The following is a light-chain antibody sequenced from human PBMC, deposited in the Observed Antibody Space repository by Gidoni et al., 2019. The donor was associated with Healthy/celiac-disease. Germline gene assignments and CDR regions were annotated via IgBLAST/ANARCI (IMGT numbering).Light chain of an antibody. CDR1: QSLLQSNGYNY. J-gene: IGKJ1*01. CDR3: MQALQTPRT. CDR2: LGS. Sequence: DIVMTQSPLSLPVTPGEPPSISCRSTQSLLQSNGYNYLDWYLQKPGQSPQLLIYLGSNRASGVPERFSGSGSGTDFTRKISRVEAEDVGVYYCMQALQTPRTFGQGTKVEIK. V-gene: IGKV2-28*01.